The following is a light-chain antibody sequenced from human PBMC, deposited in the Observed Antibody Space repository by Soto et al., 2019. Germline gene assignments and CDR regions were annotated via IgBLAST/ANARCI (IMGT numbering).Light chain of an antibody. CDR3: SSYVSNITYV. CDR2: EVS. Sequence: QSVLTQPASVSGSPGQSITISCTGTSSDVGGYDYVSWYQHHPGKAPKLMIYEVSNRPSGVSNRFSGPKSGNTASLTISGLQAEDEADYYCSSYVSNITYVFGTGTKVTVL. CDR1: SSDVGGYDY. V-gene: IGLV2-14*01. J-gene: IGLJ1*01.